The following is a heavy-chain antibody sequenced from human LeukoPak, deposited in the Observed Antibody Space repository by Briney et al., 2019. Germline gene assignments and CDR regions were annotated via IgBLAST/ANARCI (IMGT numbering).Heavy chain of an antibody. CDR1: GGSISTFY. D-gene: IGHD1-26*01. J-gene: IGHJ5*02. Sequence: SETLSLTCTVSGGSISTFYWNWIRQPPGKGLEWIGYIYTSEVTNYSPSFRSRVAISVDTSKNQFSLNLSSVTAADTAVYFCARSDGIVGEEAWFDPWGPGTLVTVSS. CDR3: ARSDGIVGEEAWFDP. V-gene: IGHV4-4*09. CDR2: IYTSEVT.